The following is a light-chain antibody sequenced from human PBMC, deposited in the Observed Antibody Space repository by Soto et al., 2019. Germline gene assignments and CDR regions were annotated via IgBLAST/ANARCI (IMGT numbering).Light chain of an antibody. CDR1: QTVGNNY. CDR2: NPS. J-gene: IGKJ2*01. CDR3: LQYAFSPHT. V-gene: IGKV3-20*01. Sequence: EIVLTQSPGTLSLSPGERATLSCRASQTVGNNYLAWFQQKPGRAPPLLVYNPSTRATGIPDRFSGSRSGTDFTLNIRRLEPEDFAVYYCLQYAFSPHTFGQGT.